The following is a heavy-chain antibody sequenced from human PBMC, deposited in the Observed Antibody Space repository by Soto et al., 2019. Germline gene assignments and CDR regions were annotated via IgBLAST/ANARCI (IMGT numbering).Heavy chain of an antibody. D-gene: IGHD2-2*01. Sequence: GGSLRLSCAASGFSFGTYAMNWVRQAPGKGLEWVSFISFSSSYIYYADSVRGRFTVSRDNAKNSLYLQLNNLRAEDTAVYYCATGIYQPLLDSWGQGTLVTVSS. CDR1: GFSFGTYA. J-gene: IGHJ5*01. V-gene: IGHV3-21*01. CDR2: ISFSSSYI. CDR3: ATGIYQPLLDS.